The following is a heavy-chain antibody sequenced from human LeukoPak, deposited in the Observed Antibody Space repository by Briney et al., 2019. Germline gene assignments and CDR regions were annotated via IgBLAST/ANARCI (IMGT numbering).Heavy chain of an antibody. CDR1: GGSFSGYY. CDR3: ARGHPLLWFGEPSPLFSWFDP. J-gene: IGHJ5*02. CDR2: INHSGST. V-gene: IGHV4-34*01. Sequence: KPSETLSLTCAVYGGSFSGYYWSWIRQPPGKELEWIGEINHSGSTNYNPSLKSRVTISVDTSKNQFSLKLSSVTAADTAVYYCARGHPLLWFGEPSPLFSWFDPWGQGTLVTVSS. D-gene: IGHD3-10*01.